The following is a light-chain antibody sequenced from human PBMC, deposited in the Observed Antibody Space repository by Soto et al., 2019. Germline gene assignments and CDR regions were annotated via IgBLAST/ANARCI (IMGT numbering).Light chain of an antibody. V-gene: IGLV1-44*01. CDR2: TNN. CDR1: SSNIGSYA. CDR3: AAWDDTLNGPA. J-gene: IGLJ2*01. Sequence: QSVLTQPPSASGTPGQRVTISCSGSSSNIGSYAVNWYQQLPGTAPKLLIYTNNQRPSGVPDRFFGSKSGTSASLAVSRLQSEDEADYYCAAWDDTLNGPAFGGGTKLTVL.